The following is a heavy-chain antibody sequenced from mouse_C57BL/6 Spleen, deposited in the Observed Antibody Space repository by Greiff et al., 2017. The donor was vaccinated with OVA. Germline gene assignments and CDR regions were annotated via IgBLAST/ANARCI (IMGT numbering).Heavy chain of an antibody. CDR2: IDPEDGET. CDR1: GFNIKDYY. Sequence: EVKVVESGAELVKPGASVKLSCTASGFNIKDYYMHWVKQRTEQGLEWIGRIDPEDGETKYAPKFQGKATITADTSSNTAYLQLSSLTSEDTAVYYCASGDYYGSRWYAMDYWGQGTSVTVSS. CDR3: ASGDYYGSRWYAMDY. J-gene: IGHJ4*01. V-gene: IGHV14-2*01. D-gene: IGHD1-1*01.